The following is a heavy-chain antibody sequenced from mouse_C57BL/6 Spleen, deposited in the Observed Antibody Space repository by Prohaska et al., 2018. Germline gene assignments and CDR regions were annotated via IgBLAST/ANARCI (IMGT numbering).Heavy chain of an antibody. CDR1: GYTFTSYW. V-gene: IGHV1-50*01. J-gene: IGHJ2*01. CDR3: ARWDTTVDY. D-gene: IGHD1-1*01. Sequence: QVQLQQPVAELVKPGASVKLSCKASGYTFTSYWMQWVKQRPGQGLEWIGEIDPSDSYTNYNQKFKGKATLTVDTSSSTAYMQLSSLTSEDSAVYYCARWDTTVDYWGQGTTLTVSS. CDR2: IDPSDSYT.